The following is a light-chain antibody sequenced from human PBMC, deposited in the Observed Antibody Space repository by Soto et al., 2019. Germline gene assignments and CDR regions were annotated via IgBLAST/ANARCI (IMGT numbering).Light chain of an antibody. V-gene: IGKV1-9*01. J-gene: IGKJ5*01. CDR2: AAS. CDR3: QQLNSYPVT. CDR1: QGISSY. Sequence: DIQMTQSPSSLSASVGARVTISCQASQGISSYLAWYQQKPGKAPKFMIYAASTLQSGVPSRFSGSRSGTDCTLTISSLQPEDVATYYCQQLNSYPVTLGQGTRLEI.